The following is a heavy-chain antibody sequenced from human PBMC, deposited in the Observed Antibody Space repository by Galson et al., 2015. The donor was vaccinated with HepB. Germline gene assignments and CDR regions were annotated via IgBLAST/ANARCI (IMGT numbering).Heavy chain of an antibody. J-gene: IGHJ6*02. CDR1: EFTFSSYG. D-gene: IGHD6-19*01. Sequence: SLRLSCAASEFTFSSYGMNWVRQAPGKGLQWVAVIWFDGRNEYYADSVKGRFTISRDNSKNTLYLQMNSLRAEDTAVYYCARDKIMYSSQWDYGMDVWGQGTTVTVSS. V-gene: IGHV3-33*01. CDR3: ARDKIMYSSQWDYGMDV. CDR2: IWFDGRNE.